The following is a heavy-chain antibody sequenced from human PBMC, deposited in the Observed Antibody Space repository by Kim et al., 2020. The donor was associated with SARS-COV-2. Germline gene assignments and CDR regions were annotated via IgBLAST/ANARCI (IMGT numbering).Heavy chain of an antibody. CDR3: ARVPAGTTTRGAFDI. V-gene: IGHV4-61*01. CDR2: IYYSGST. D-gene: IGHD4-17*01. Sequence: SETLSLTCTVSGGSVSSGSYYWSWIRQPPGKGLEWIGYIYYSGSTNYNPSLKSRVTISVDTSKNQFSLKLSSVTAADTAVYYCARVPAGTTTRGAFDIWGQGTMVTVSS. CDR1: GGSVSSGSYY. J-gene: IGHJ3*02.